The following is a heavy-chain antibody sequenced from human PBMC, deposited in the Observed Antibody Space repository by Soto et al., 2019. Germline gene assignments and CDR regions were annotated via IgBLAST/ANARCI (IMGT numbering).Heavy chain of an antibody. V-gene: IGHV3-23*01. CDR1: GLTFSNYA. CDR2: MSGSSSTT. J-gene: IGHJ4*02. Sequence: CSLRLSCATSGLTFSNYAMSWFRQAPGGGLEWVPSMSGSSSTTYYADSVRGRFTISRDRSKNTLYLQMSSLRAEDTALYYCAKNQERELPRVIDFWGQGTLVTVSS. D-gene: IGHD1-7*01. CDR3: AKNQERELPRVIDF.